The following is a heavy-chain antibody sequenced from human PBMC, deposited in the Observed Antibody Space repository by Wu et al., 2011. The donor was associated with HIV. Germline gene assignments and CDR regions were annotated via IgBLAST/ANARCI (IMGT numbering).Heavy chain of an antibody. CDR3: ARGLVNGASSPFDY. CDR2: IIHSGST. J-gene: IGHJ4*02. D-gene: IGHD3-9*01. CDR1: GGSFSGYY. V-gene: IGHV4-34*01. Sequence: QVQLQQWGAGLLKPSETLSLICTVYGGSFSGYYWSWIRQPPGKGLEWIGEIIHSGSTKYNPSLKSRVTISVDTSKNQFSLRLSSVTAADTAMYYCARGLVNGASSPFDYWGQGTLVTVSS.